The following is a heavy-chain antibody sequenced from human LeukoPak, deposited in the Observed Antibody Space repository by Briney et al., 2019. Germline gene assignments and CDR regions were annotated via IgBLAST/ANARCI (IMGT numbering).Heavy chain of an antibody. J-gene: IGHJ4*02. D-gene: IGHD2-15*01. CDR2: IYTHNGDT. V-gene: IGHV1-3*04. Sequence: ASVKVSFTTSGYTFTRNAVHWVRQAPGQRLEWMGYIYTHNGDTKYSQKFQGRVTLTRDTSASTVYVELSSLTSEDTAVYYCGRGGSSGVDYWGQGTLVTVSS. CDR1: GYTFTRNA. CDR3: GRGGSSGVDY.